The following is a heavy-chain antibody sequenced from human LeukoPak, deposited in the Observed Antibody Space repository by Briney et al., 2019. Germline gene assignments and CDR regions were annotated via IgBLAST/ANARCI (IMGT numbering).Heavy chain of an antibody. Sequence: GGSLRLSCAASGFTFSSYAMSWVRQAPGKGLEWVAVISYDGSYTYYADFVKGRFTISRDNSKNTLYLQMNSLRADDTAVFYCARESYYDFWTGIDFWGQGTLVTVSS. CDR2: ISYDGSYT. J-gene: IGHJ4*02. D-gene: IGHD3-3*01. CDR3: ARESYYDFWTGIDF. V-gene: IGHV3-30-3*01. CDR1: GFTFSSYA.